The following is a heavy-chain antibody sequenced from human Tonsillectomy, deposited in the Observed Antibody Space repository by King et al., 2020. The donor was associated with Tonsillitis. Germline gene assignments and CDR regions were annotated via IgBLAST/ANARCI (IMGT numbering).Heavy chain of an antibody. D-gene: IGHD2-2*01. CDR1: GFTFSSYE. CDR2: ISRSGSTI. Sequence: VQLVESGGGLVQPGGSLRLSCAASGFTFSSYEMNWVRQAPGKGLEWVSYISRSGSTIYYTDSVKGRFTISRDNATNSLYLQMNSLRAEDTAVYYCARISTTSSLAFDIWGQGTMVTVSS. V-gene: IGHV3-48*03. J-gene: IGHJ3*02. CDR3: ARISTTSSLAFDI.